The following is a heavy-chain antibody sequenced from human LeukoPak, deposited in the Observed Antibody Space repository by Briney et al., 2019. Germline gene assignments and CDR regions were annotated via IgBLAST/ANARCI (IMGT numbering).Heavy chain of an antibody. CDR3: ARVDYDSSGYHFDY. CDR2: ISSSGSTI. J-gene: IGHJ4*02. CDR1: GFTFSDYY. D-gene: IGHD3-22*01. V-gene: IGHV3-11*01. Sequence: GGSLRLSCAASGFTFSDYYMSWIRQAPGKGLEWVSYISSSGSTIYYADSVKGRFTISRDNAKNSLYLQMNSLRAEDTAVYCCARVDYDSSGYHFDYWGQGTLVTVSS.